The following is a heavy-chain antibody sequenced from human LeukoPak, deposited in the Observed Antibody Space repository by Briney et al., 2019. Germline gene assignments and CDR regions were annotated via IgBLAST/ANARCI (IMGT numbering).Heavy chain of an antibody. D-gene: IGHD4-23*01. J-gene: IGHJ4*02. V-gene: IGHV1-8*01. CDR2: MNPNSGNM. CDR1: GYTFTTYD. Sequence: ASVKVSCKASGYTFTTYDINWVRQATGQGLEWMGWMNPNSGNMGYAQKFQGRVTMTRNTSISTAYMELSSLTSEDTAVYYCARETTVVPYYFGYWGQGTLVTVSS. CDR3: ARETTVVPYYFGY.